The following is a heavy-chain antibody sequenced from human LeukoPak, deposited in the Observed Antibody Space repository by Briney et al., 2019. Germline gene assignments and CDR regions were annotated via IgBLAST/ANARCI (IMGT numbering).Heavy chain of an antibody. CDR3: ARVMYYYGSGSPGYYYGMDV. CDR1: GDSVSSNSAA. Sequence: SQTLSLTCATSGDSVSSNSAAWNWIRQSPSRGLEWLGRTYYRSKWYNDYAVSVKSRITINPDTSKNQFSLQLNSVTPEDTAVYYCARVMYYYGSGSPGYYYGMDVWGQGTTVTVSS. D-gene: IGHD3-10*01. CDR2: TYYRSKWYN. V-gene: IGHV6-1*01. J-gene: IGHJ6*02.